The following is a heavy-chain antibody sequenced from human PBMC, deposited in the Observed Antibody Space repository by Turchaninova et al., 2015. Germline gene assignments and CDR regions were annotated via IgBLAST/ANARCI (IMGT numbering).Heavy chain of an antibody. J-gene: IGHJ4*02. CDR3: ARTYYYDSSGYSNFDY. Sequence: QVTLKESGPVLVKPTETLTLTCTVSGFSLSNARMGVSWIRQPPGKSLEWLAHIFSNDEKSYSPSLKSRLTISKDTSKSQVVLTMTNRDPVDTATYYCARTYYYDSSGYSNFDYWGQGTLVTVSS. D-gene: IGHD3-22*01. CDR1: GFSLSNARMG. V-gene: IGHV2-26*01. CDR2: IFSNDEK.